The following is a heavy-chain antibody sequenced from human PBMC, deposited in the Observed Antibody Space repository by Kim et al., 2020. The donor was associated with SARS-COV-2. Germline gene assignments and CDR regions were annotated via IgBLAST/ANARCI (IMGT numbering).Heavy chain of an antibody. CDR2: ISYDGSNK. CDR1: GFTFSSYG. D-gene: IGHD3-10*01. Sequence: GGSLRLSCAASGFTFSSYGMHWVHQAPGKGLEWVAVISYDGSNKYYADSVKGRFTISRDNSKNTLYLQMNSLRAEDTAVYYCAKSPFFGSGSYYMKWDYYYGMDVWGQGTTVTVSS. J-gene: IGHJ6*02. V-gene: IGHV3-30*18. CDR3: AKSPFFGSGSYYMKWDYYYGMDV.